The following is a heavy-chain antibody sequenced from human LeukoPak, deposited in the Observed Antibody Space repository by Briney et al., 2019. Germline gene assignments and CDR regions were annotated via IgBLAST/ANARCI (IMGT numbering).Heavy chain of an antibody. Sequence: PGGSLRLSCAASGFTFSSYAMSWVRQAPGKGLEWVSAISGSGGSTYYADSVKGRFTISRDNSKNTLYLQMNSLRAEDTAVYYCARGRRIAAGGGLRYFDYWGQGTLVTVSS. CDR3: ARGRRIAAGGGLRYFDY. J-gene: IGHJ4*02. CDR2: ISGSGGST. D-gene: IGHD6-25*01. CDR1: GFTFSSYA. V-gene: IGHV3-23*01.